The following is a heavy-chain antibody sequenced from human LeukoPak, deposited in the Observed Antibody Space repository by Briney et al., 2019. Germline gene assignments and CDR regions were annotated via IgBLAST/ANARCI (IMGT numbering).Heavy chain of an antibody. CDR2: INAGNGNT. CDR1: GYTFTSYA. Sequence: GASVKLSCKASGYTFTSYAMHWVRQAPGQRLEWMGWINAGNGNTKYSQKFQGRVTITRDTSASTAYMELSSLRSEDTAVYYCARSYSSSWYGYWGQGTLVTVSS. CDR3: ARSYSSSWYGY. D-gene: IGHD6-13*01. V-gene: IGHV1-3*01. J-gene: IGHJ4*02.